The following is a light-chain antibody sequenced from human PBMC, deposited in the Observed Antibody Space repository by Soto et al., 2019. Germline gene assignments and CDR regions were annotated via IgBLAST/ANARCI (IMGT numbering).Light chain of an antibody. V-gene: IGKV3-20*01. CDR3: QQYGSSPLLT. Sequence: EIVLTQSPGTLSLSPGERANLSCRASQSVSSSYLAWYQQKPGQAPRLLIYGASSRATGIPDRFSGSGSGTDFTLTISRLEPEDFAVYYCQQYGSSPLLTFGGGTKLEIK. CDR2: GAS. CDR1: QSVSSSY. J-gene: IGKJ4*01.